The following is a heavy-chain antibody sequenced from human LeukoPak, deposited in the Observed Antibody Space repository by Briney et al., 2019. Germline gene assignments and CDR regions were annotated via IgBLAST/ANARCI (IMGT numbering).Heavy chain of an antibody. Sequence: GGSLRLSCAASGFTFSSYWMSWVREAPGKGLEWVANIKQDGSEKDYVDSVKGRFTISRDNAKNSLYLQVNNLRAEDTAVYYCARAPSITMVRGVITPYYFDYWGQGTLVTVSS. V-gene: IGHV3-7*04. CDR3: ARAPSITMVRGVITPYYFDY. CDR1: GFTFSSYW. J-gene: IGHJ4*02. CDR2: IKQDGSEK. D-gene: IGHD3-10*01.